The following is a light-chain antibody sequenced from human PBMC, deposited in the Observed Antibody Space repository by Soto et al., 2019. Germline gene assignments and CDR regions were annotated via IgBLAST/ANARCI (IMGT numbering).Light chain of an antibody. CDR3: QQYKAFPRT. CDR1: QGIINY. V-gene: IGKV1-9*01. J-gene: IGKJ1*01. CDR2: GAS. Sequence: IQLTQSPSSLSASVGDRVTITCRASQGIINYLAWYQQKPGKAPKLLIYGASTLQSGVPSRFGGSGSGTDFTLTVSSLQPEDFATYYCQQYKAFPRTFGQGTRVEVK.